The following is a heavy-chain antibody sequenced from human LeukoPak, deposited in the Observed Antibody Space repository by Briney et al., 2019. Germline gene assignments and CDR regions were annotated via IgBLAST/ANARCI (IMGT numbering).Heavy chain of an antibody. V-gene: IGHV3-7*01. CDR2: INPAGTET. Sequence: PGRSLRLSCAASGFTFSYYGMHWVRQAPGTGLEWVANINPAGTETYYVDPVKGRFTISRDNAKNLLYLQMNSLRAEDTAVYYCARFGYVAAVDLWGQGTLVTVSS. CDR1: GFTFSYYG. D-gene: IGHD2-15*01. CDR3: ARFGYVAAVDL. J-gene: IGHJ4*02.